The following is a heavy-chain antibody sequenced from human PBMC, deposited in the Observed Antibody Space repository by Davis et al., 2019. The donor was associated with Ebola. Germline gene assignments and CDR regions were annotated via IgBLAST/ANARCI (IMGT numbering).Heavy chain of an antibody. J-gene: IGHJ6*02. Sequence: SETLSLTCSVSGVSISGTGYSWSWIRQPPGKALEWIGYIPDSASAYYNPSLKSRVTLSLDTSKNVISLKLTSVTAADTAVYYCARDGRGYSYGWGSYYYYGMDVWGQGTTVTVSS. CDR2: IPDSASA. CDR1: GVSISGTGYS. D-gene: IGHD5-18*01. CDR3: ARDGRGYSYGWGSYYYYGMDV. V-gene: IGHV4-31*03.